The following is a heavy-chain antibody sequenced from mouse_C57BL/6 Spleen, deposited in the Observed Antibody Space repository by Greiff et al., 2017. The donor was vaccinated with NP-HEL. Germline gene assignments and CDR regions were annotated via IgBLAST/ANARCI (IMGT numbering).Heavy chain of an antibody. V-gene: IGHV1-15*01. CDR3: RKGVNYGGFAY. J-gene: IGHJ3*01. Sequence: QVQLQQSGAELVRPGASVTLSCKASGYTFTDYEMHWVKQTPVHGLEWIGAIDPETGGTAYNQKFKGKAILTADKSSSTAYMELRSLTSEDCAVYYCRKGVNYGGFAYWGQGTLVTVSA. D-gene: IGHD2-4*01. CDR2: IDPETGGT. CDR1: GYTFTDYE.